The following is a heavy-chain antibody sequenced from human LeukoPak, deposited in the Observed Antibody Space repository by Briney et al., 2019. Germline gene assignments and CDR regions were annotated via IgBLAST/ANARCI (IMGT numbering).Heavy chain of an antibody. V-gene: IGHV1-8*01. Sequence: GASVKVSCKASGYTFTSYDINWVRQATGQGLEWMGWMNPNSGNTGYAQKFQGRVTMTRNTSISTAYMELSSLRSEDTAVYYCARGNVDIVATMDYFDYWGQGTLVTVSS. CDR1: GYTFTSYD. J-gene: IGHJ4*02. CDR3: ARGNVDIVATMDYFDY. D-gene: IGHD5-12*01. CDR2: MNPNSGNT.